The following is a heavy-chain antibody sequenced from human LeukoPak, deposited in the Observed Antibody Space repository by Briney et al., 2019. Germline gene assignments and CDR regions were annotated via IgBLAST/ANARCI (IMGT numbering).Heavy chain of an antibody. J-gene: IGHJ3*02. D-gene: IGHD2-15*01. CDR3: ARTLTAATLPEI. Sequence: RGESPKISCKGSGYSLTSYWIGWVRQMPGKGLEWMGIIYPGDSDTRYSPSFQGQVTISADKSISTAYVQWSSLTASDTAMYYCARTLTAATLPEIWGQGTMVTVSS. CDR1: GYSLTSYW. V-gene: IGHV5-51*01. CDR2: IYPGDSDT.